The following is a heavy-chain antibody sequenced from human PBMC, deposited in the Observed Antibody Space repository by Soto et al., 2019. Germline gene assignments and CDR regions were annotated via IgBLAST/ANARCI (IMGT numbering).Heavy chain of an antibody. Sequence: QVQLVESGGGVVQPGRSLRLSCAASGFTFSSYAMHWVRQAPGKGLEWVAVISYDGSNKYYADSVKGRFTISRDNSKNTLYLQMNSLRAEDTAVYYCARDDYAVEYGMDVWGQGTTVTVAS. CDR2: ISYDGSNK. CDR1: GFTFSSYA. V-gene: IGHV3-30-3*01. CDR3: ARDDYAVEYGMDV. J-gene: IGHJ6*02. D-gene: IGHD4-17*01.